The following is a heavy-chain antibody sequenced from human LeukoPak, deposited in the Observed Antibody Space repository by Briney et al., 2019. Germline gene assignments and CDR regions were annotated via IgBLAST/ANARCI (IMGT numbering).Heavy chain of an antibody. D-gene: IGHD3-10*01. J-gene: IGHJ4*02. V-gene: IGHV4-34*01. CDR1: GGSFSGYY. CDR3: ARFGELFRNFDY. Sequence: SETLSLTCAVYGGSFSGYYWSWIRQPPGKGLEWIGEINHSGSTNYNPSLKSRVTISVDKSKNQFSLKLSSVTAADTAVYYCARFGELFRNFDYWGQGTLVTVSS. CDR2: INHSGST.